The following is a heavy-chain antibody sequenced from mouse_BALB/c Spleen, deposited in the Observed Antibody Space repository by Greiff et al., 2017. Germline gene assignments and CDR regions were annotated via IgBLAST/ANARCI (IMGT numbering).Heavy chain of an antibody. V-gene: IGHV5-6-5*01. CDR2: ISSGGST. CDR3: ARGYYDYDGFAY. J-gene: IGHJ3*01. Sequence: EVQRVESGGGLVKPGGSLKLSCAASGFTFSSYAMSWVRQTPEKRLEWVASISSGGSTYYPDSVKGRFTISRDNARNILYLQMSSLRSEDTAMYYCARGYYDYDGFAYWGQGTLVTVSA. CDR1: GFTFSSYA. D-gene: IGHD2-4*01.